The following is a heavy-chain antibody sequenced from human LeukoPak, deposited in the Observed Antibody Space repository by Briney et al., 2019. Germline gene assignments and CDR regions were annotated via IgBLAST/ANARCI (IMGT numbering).Heavy chain of an antibody. CDR3: ARDMYYYDSSGYTDDY. CDR2: IIPIFGTA. J-gene: IGHJ4*02. CDR1: GYTLTNYD. Sequence: ASVKASCKASGYTLTNYDINWVRQTPGQGLEWMGGIIPIFGTANYDQKFQGRVTITTDESTSTAYVELSSLRSEDTAVYYCARDMYYYDSSGYTDDYWGQGTLVTVSS. D-gene: IGHD3-22*01. V-gene: IGHV1-69*05.